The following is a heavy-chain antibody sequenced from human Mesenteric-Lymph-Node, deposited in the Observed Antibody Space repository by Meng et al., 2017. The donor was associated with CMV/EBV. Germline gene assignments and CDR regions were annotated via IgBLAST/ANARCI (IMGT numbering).Heavy chain of an antibody. Sequence: SETLSLTCTVSGGSISSYYWSWIRQPPGKGLEWIGCIYHSGSTNYNPSLKSRVTVSIDTSKKQFSLKLSSVTAADTAVYYCARDHVRFLEWLFLRTDAFDIWGQGTMVTVSS. D-gene: IGHD3-3*01. J-gene: IGHJ3*02. CDR1: GGSISSYY. V-gene: IGHV4-59*01. CDR3: ARDHVRFLEWLFLRTDAFDI. CDR2: IYHSGST.